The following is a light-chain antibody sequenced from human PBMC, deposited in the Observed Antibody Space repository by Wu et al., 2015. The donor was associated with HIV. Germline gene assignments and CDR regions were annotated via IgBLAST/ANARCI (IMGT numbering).Light chain of an antibody. Sequence: DVQMTQSPFTLSAFVGDRVTITCRASESISTWLAWYRQRPGKAPKLLIHKASSLETGVPSRFSGSGSGTHFTLTINSVQPDDFATYYCQQYKSLYSFGQGTKVGMK. V-gene: IGKV1-5*03. CDR3: QQYKSLYS. CDR2: KAS. CDR1: ESISTW. J-gene: IGKJ2*03.